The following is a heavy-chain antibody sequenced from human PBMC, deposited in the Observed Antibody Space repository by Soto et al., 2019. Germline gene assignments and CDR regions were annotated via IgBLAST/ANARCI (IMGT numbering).Heavy chain of an antibody. J-gene: IGHJ4*02. CDR1: GFTFSNYG. Sequence: SLRLSCAVSGFTFSNYGMHWVRQAPGKGLEWVAVISYNGSRNSYADAVKGRFTISRDNSKNTLYLQMNSLRGEDTAVYYCAAEYSSSSELGYWGQGTLVTVSS. D-gene: IGHD6-6*01. CDR2: ISYNGSRN. CDR3: AAEYSSSSELGY. V-gene: IGHV3-30*03.